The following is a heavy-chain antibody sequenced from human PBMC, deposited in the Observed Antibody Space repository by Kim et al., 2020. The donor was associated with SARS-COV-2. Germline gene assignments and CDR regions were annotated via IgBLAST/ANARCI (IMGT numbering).Heavy chain of an antibody. V-gene: IGHV3-15*01. CDR3: TTDRRVERGYSYGSDY. D-gene: IGHD5-18*01. J-gene: IGHJ4*02. CDR1: GFTFSNAW. CDR2: IKSKTDGGTT. Sequence: GGSLRLSCAASGFTFSNAWMSWVRQAPGKGLEWVGRIKSKTDGGTTDYAAPVKGRFTISRDDSKNTLYLQMNSLKTEDTAVYYCTTDRRVERGYSYGSDYWGQGTLVTVSS.